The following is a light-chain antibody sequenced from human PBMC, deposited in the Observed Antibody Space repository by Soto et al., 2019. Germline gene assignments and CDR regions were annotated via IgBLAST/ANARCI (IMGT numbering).Light chain of an antibody. J-gene: IGLJ2*01. CDR1: SSNIGAGYV. Sequence: QSVLTQPPSVSGAPGQRVTISCTGSSSNIGAGYVVHWYQQLPGTAPKLLIYGNSNRPSGVPDQFSGSKSGTSASLAITGLQSEDEADYYGKAWDNSLNDVVFGGGTKVTVL. CDR2: GNS. V-gene: IGLV1-40*01. CDR3: KAWDNSLNDVV.